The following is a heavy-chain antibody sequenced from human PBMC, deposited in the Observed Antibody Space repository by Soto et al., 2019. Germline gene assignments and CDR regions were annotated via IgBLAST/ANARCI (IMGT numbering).Heavy chain of an antibody. V-gene: IGHV3-23*01. CDR1: GFIFSSYA. CDR2: ISGSGGST. Sequence: PGGSLRLSCAASGFIFSSYAMSWVRQAPGKGLEWVSAISGSGGSTYYADSVKGRFTISRDNSKNTLYLQMNSLRAEDTAVYYCAKDQEYYDFWSGYYPINWFDPWGQGTLVTVSS. J-gene: IGHJ5*02. D-gene: IGHD3-3*01. CDR3: AKDQEYYDFWSGYYPINWFDP.